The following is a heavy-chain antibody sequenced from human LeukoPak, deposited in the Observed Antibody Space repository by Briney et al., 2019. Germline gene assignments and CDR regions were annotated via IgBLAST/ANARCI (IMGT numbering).Heavy chain of an antibody. J-gene: IGHJ4*02. Sequence: GGSLRLSCAASGFTFSSYGMHWVRQAPGKGLEWVAFIRYDGSNKYYADSVKGRFTISRDNSKNTLYLQMNNLRAEDTAVYYCAKWPYCSSTSCYTRQPDYWGQGTLVTVSS. CDR2: IRYDGSNK. V-gene: IGHV3-30*02. CDR1: GFTFSSYG. CDR3: AKWPYCSSTSCYTRQPDY. D-gene: IGHD2-2*02.